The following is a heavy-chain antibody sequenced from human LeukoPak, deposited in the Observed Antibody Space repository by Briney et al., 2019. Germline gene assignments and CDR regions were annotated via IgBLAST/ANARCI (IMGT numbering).Heavy chain of an antibody. D-gene: IGHD5-18*01. V-gene: IGHV4-30-4*08. CDR2: IYYSGST. CDR3: ARDLSNTAALGY. J-gene: IGHJ4*02. Sequence: TSETLSLTCAVYGGSFSGYYWSWIRQPPGKGLEWIGYIYYSGSTYYNPSLKSRVTISVDTSKNQFSLKLSSVTAADTAVYYCARDLSNTAALGYWGQGTLVTVSS. CDR1: GGSFSGYY.